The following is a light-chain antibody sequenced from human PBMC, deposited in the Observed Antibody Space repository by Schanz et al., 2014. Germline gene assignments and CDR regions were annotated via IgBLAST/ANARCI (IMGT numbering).Light chain of an antibody. J-gene: IGLJ3*02. Sequence: QSVLTQPPSVSGAPGQRVTISCTGSSSNFGAGYDVHWYQQLPGTAPKLLIYRSINRPSGVPDRFSGSKSGTSASLAITGLQAEDEADYYCQSFDSSLTHRVFGGGTKLT. CDR3: QSFDSSLTHRV. V-gene: IGLV1-40*01. CDR1: SSNFGAGYD. CDR2: RSI.